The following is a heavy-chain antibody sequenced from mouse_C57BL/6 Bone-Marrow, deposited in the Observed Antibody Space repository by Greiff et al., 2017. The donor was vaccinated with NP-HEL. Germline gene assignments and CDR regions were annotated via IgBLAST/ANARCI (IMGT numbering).Heavy chain of an antibody. J-gene: IGHJ2*01. CDR3: ARSNDGYYVLYFDY. D-gene: IGHD2-3*01. CDR1: GYTFTDYN. V-gene: IGHV1-18*01. Sequence: EVQLQQSGPELVKPGASVKIPCKASGYTFTDYNMDWVKQSHGKSLEWIGDINPNNGGTIYNQKFKGKATLTVDKSSSTAYMELRSLTSEDTAVYYCARSNDGYYVLYFDYWGQGATLTVSS. CDR2: INPNNGGT.